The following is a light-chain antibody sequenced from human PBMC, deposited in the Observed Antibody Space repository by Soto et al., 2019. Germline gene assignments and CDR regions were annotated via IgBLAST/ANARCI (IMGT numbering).Light chain of an antibody. CDR2: DVS. CDR1: QSVSSY. Sequence: EIVLTQSPATLSLSPGERATLSCRASQSVSSYLAWYQQKAGQAPRLLIYDVSNRAPGIPARFTGSGSGTDFTLTISSLEPEDSAVYYCQQYKNWPPWTFGQGTKVDIK. CDR3: QQYKNWPPWT. J-gene: IGKJ1*01. V-gene: IGKV3-11*01.